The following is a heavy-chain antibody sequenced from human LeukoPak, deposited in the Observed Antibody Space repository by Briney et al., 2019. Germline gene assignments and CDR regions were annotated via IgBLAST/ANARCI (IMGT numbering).Heavy chain of an antibody. Sequence: GGSLRLSCAASGFTFTYQWMHWVRQGPGKGLVWVSRIRSDGGETNYADSVKGRFTISRDNAKNTLYLQMNSLGAEDTAVYYCASGRHDFLHWGQGTLVTVSS. CDR2: IRSDGGET. V-gene: IGHV3-74*01. CDR3: ASGRHDFLH. D-gene: IGHD3/OR15-3a*01. J-gene: IGHJ4*02. CDR1: GFTFTYQW.